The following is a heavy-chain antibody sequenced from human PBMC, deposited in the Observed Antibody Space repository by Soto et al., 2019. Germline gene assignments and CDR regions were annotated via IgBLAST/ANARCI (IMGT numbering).Heavy chain of an antibody. D-gene: IGHD3-9*01. V-gene: IGHV4-34*01. CDR1: GGSFSGYY. CDR2: INHSGIT. J-gene: IGHJ3*02. CDR3: ALILPGTPHAFDI. Sequence: SETLSLTCAVYGGSFSGYYLSWIRQPPGKGLEWIVEINHSGITNYNPSLKSRVTISVDTSKNQFSLKLSSVTAADTTVYYCALILPGTPHAFDIWGQGTMVTVPS.